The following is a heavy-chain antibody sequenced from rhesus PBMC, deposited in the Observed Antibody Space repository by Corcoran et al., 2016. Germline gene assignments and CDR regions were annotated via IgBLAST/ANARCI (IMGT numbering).Heavy chain of an antibody. Sequence: QVQLQESGPAVVKPSETLSLTCAVSGGSISSSNWWSWIRQSPGKGLEWIGGIYGNGGSTEYNPSLKSRVTISTDTSKNQVSLKLSSVTAADTAVYYCARQDWNYRLDYWGQGVLVTVSS. CDR3: ARQDWNYRLDY. J-gene: IGHJ4*01. V-gene: IGHV4-93*02. CDR2: IYGNGGST. D-gene: IGHD1-26*01. CDR1: GGSISSSNW.